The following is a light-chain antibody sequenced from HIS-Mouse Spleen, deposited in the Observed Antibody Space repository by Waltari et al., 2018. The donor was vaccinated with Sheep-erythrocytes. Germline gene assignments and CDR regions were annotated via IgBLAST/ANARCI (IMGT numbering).Light chain of an antibody. CDR2: DVS. CDR3: CSYAGSSTWV. Sequence: QSALTQPRSVSGSPGQSVTISCTGTRSYVGGYNYVSWYQQHPGKAPKLMIYDVSKRPSGVPDRFSGSKSGNTASLTISGLQAEDEADYYCCSYAGSSTWVFGGGTKLTVL. J-gene: IGLJ3*02. V-gene: IGLV2-11*01. CDR1: RSYVGGYNY.